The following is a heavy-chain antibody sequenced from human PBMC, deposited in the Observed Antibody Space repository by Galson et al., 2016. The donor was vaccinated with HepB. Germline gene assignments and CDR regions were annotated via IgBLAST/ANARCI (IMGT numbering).Heavy chain of an antibody. Sequence: SLRLSCAASGFTFDDYAMHWVRQAPGKGLEWVSGISWNSGSIGYADSVKGRFTISRDNAKNSLYLQMNSLRAEDTALYYCAKGVGGVISSGYFDYWGQGTLVTVSS. CDR3: AKGVGGVISSGYFDY. V-gene: IGHV3-9*01. J-gene: IGHJ4*02. D-gene: IGHD3-3*01. CDR2: ISWNSGSI. CDR1: GFTFDDYA.